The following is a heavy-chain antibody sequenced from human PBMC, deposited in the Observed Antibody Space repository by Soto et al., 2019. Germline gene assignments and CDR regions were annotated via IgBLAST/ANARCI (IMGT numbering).Heavy chain of an antibody. CDR1: GYTFTSYY. V-gene: IGHV1-46*01. D-gene: IGHD2-21*02. J-gene: IGHJ5*02. CDR3: AREGKDCGAHCSHFDP. Sequence: GASVKVSCKASGYTFTSYYMHWVRQAPGQGLEWMGIINPSGGSTSYAQKFQGRVTMTRDTSTSTVYMELSSLRSEDTAVYYCAREGKDCGAHCSHFDPWGQGTLVTVSS. CDR2: INPSGGST.